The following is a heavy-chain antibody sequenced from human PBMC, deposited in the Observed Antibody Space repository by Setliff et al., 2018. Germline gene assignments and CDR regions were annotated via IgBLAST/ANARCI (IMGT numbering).Heavy chain of an antibody. D-gene: IGHD1-26*01. CDR2: ISPYNGDT. CDR3: ARSPPNRGVGQGHHMDV. Sequence: ASVKVSCKASGYTFTNYAMNWVRQAPGQGLEWIGWISPYNGDTKYAQKLQDRVTMTIDTSTSTAYVEVRSLRSDDTALYYCARSPPNRGVGQGHHMDVWGKGTSVTVSS. V-gene: IGHV1-18*01. CDR1: GYTFTNYA. J-gene: IGHJ6*03.